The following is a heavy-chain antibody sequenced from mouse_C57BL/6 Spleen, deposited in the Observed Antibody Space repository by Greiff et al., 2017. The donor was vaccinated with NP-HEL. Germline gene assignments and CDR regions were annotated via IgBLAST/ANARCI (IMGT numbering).Heavy chain of an antibody. CDR1: GFTFSSYA. D-gene: IGHD1-1*01. V-gene: IGHV5-4*01. CDR3: ARDRDGSSYGAWFAY. Sequence: DVQLVESGGGLVKPGGSLKLSCAASGFTFSSYAMSWVRQTPEKRLEWVATISDGGSYTYYPDNVKGRFTISRDNAKNNLYLQMSHLKSEDTAMYYCARDRDGSSYGAWFAYWGQGTLVTVSA. J-gene: IGHJ3*01. CDR2: ISDGGSYT.